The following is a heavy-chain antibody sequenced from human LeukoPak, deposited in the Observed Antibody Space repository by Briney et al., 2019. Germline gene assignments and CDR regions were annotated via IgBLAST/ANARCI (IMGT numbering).Heavy chain of an antibody. D-gene: IGHD5-18*01. CDR2: IKQDGSEK. J-gene: IGHJ4*02. CDR3: AKGKSGYSYGTHYFDY. CDR1: GFTFSSYW. V-gene: IGHV3-7*03. Sequence: QPGGSLRLSCAASGFTFSSYWMSWVRQAPGKGLEWVANIKQDGSEKYYVDSVKGRFTISRDNSKNTLYLQMKSLRAEDTAVYYCAKGKSGYSYGTHYFDYWGQGTLVTVSS.